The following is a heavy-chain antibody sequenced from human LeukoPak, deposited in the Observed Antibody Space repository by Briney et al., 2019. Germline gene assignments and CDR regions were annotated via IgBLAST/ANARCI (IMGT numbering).Heavy chain of an antibody. CDR2: ISSNGGNT. CDR3: ARDKGDTSGSYYFDY. D-gene: IGHD3-22*01. CDR1: GFTFNSYA. V-gene: IGHV3-64*01. Sequence: GGSLRLSCVASGFTFNSYAMHWVRQAPGKGLEYVSAISSNGGNTYYANSVKGRFTISRDNSKNTLYLQMGSLRAEDMAVYYCARDKGDTSGSYYFDYWGQGTLVTVSS. J-gene: IGHJ4*02.